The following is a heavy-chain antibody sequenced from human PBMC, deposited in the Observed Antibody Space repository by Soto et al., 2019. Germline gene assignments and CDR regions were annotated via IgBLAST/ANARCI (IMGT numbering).Heavy chain of an antibody. V-gene: IGHV1-18*01. CDR3: ARGTPIVVVPAAIPYYYYGMDV. CDR1: GYTFPNYG. CDR2: ISAYNGNT. Sequence: ASVKVSCKASGYTFPNYGISWVRQAPGQGLEWMGWISAYNGNTNYAQKLQGRVTMTTDTSTYTAYMELRSLRSDDTAVYYCARGTPIVVVPAAIPYYYYGMDVWGQGTTVTVSS. J-gene: IGHJ6*02. D-gene: IGHD2-2*01.